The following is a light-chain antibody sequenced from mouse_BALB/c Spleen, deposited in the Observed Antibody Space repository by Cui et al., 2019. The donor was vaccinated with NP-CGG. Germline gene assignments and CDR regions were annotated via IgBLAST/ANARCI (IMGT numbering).Light chain of an antibody. CDR3: ALWYSNHWV. J-gene: IGLJ1*01. CDR2: GTN. Sequence: QAVVTQESALTTSPGQPVPLTRRPSTGAATTRNYDNWLQETPDHLFTGLIGGTNNRAPGVPARFSGSLIGDKAALTITGAQTEDEAMYFCALWYSNHWVFGGGTKLTVL. CDR1: TGAATTRNY. V-gene: IGLV1*01.